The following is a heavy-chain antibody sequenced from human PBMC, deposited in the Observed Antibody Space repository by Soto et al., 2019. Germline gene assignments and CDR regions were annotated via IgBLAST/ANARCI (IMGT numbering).Heavy chain of an antibody. D-gene: IGHD6-6*01. Sequence: SETQCLTKTVAEDNITDGGDWGWIRQPPGQGLEWIGTIYHSGSTYYNPSLKTRVTISVDTSKNQFSLKLSSVTAADTAVYYCARDDYSSSSLDYWGQGTLVPVSS. CDR1: EDNITDGGD. CDR2: IYHSGST. J-gene: IGHJ4*02. CDR3: ARDDYSSSSLDY. V-gene: IGHV4-38-2*02.